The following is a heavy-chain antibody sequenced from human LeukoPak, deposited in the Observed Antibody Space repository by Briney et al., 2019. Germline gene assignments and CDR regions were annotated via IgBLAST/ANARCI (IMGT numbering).Heavy chain of an antibody. CDR3: VRDDLWQQMAL. J-gene: IGHJ1*01. CDR2: ISGNGVNT. Sequence: PGGSLRLSCAASGFTFNNYAMSWVRQAPGKGLEWVSAISGNGVNTYYADSVKGRFTISRDNSNNILYLQMNRLRAEDTAMYYCVRDDLWQQMALWGQGTLVAVSS. D-gene: IGHD6-13*01. V-gene: IGHV3-23*01. CDR1: GFTFNNYA.